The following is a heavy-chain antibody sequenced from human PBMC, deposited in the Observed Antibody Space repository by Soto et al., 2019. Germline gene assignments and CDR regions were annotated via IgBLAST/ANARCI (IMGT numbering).Heavy chain of an antibody. Sequence: QVQLQESGPGLVKPSETLSLTCTVSGGSISSYFWTWIRQPAGKGLEWIGRIHTSGTTNYNPSLKCRVTMSVDTSKNQFSLKLNSVTAADTAVYYCARENVVVLSAFIDYWGQGTLVTVSS. V-gene: IGHV4-4*07. D-gene: IGHD2-15*01. CDR1: GGSISSYF. CDR3: ARENVVVLSAFIDY. J-gene: IGHJ4*02. CDR2: IHTSGTT.